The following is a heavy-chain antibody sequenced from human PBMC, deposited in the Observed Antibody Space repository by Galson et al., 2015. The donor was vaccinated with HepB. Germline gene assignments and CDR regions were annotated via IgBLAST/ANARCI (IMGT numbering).Heavy chain of an antibody. CDR1: GFTFSSYA. J-gene: IGHJ4*02. D-gene: IGHD6-19*01. CDR3: AKAPSGAGIAVDYFDY. Sequence: SLRLSCAASGFTFSSYAMSWVRQAPGKGLEWVSAISGSGGSTYYADSVKGRFTISRDNSKNTLYLQMNSLRAEDTAVYYCAKAPSGAGIAVDYFDYWGQGTLVTVSS. CDR2: ISGSGGST. V-gene: IGHV3-23*01.